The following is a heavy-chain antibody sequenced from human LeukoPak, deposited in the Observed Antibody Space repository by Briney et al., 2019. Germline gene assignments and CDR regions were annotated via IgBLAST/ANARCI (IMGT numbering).Heavy chain of an antibody. D-gene: IGHD2-8*01. CDR1: GYSFTEHY. J-gene: IGHJ6*03. Sequence: GASVKVSCKASGYSFTEHYIYWVRQAPGQGLEWVGRINCNSGDANSAQKFQGRVTMTRDTSDSTAYMDLSSVTSDDTAIYFCARSAGHCSNGICFTDYYMDVWGRGTTVTVSS. CDR3: ARSAGHCSNGICFTDYYMDV. V-gene: IGHV1-2*02. CDR2: INCNSGDA.